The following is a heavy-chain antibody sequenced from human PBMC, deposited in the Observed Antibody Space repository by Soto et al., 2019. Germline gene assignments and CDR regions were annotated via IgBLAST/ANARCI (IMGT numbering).Heavy chain of an antibody. CDR2: IYYRGST. CDR3: ARDGREASGMDV. CDR1: GGSISSHY. D-gene: IGHD1-26*01. J-gene: IGHJ6*02. V-gene: IGHV4-59*11. Sequence: PLETLSLTCTVSGGSISSHYWSWVRQAPGKGLEWMGHIYYRGSTSYNPSLRSRSTISVDTSNNQFSLKLNSVTTADTAVYYCARDGREASGMDVWGQGTKVTVSS.